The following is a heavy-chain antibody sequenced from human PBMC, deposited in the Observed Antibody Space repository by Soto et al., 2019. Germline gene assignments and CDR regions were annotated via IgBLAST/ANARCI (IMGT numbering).Heavy chain of an antibody. V-gene: IGHV3-11*06. CDR1: GFIFRDFY. CDR3: ARDTGGGSIFGGHYGMDV. J-gene: IGHJ6*02. CDR2: ISSSSSST. Sequence: GGLRRTGSASGFIFRDFYMSWIRQVPGKGLEWLSKISSSSSSTDYADSVKGRFTISRDNAKNSLYLQMSSLRAEDTAVYYCARDTGGGSIFGGHYGMDVWGQGTKVTVYS. D-gene: IGHD3-3*01.